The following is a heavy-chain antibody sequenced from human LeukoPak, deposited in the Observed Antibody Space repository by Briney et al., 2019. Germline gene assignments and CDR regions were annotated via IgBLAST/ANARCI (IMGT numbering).Heavy chain of an antibody. Sequence: ASVKVSCKASGYTFTTYYMHWMRQAPGQGPEWMGIINPRGGSTDYSQKFQGRITMTSDTSTSTAYMELSSLRSEDTAVYYCASGTTDIVVVPATLRNYYFDYWGQGTLVTVSS. D-gene: IGHD2-2*01. CDR2: INPRGGST. J-gene: IGHJ4*02. V-gene: IGHV1-46*01. CDR1: GYTFTTYY. CDR3: ASGTTDIVVVPATLRNYYFDY.